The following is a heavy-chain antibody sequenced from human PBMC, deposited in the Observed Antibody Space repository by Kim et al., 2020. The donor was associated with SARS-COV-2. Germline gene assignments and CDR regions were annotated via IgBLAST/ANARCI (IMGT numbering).Heavy chain of an antibody. D-gene: IGHD3-16*01. CDR3: ASGGSLTFFNGH. Sequence: GGSLRLSCAASGFIFADYYMTWIRQAPGKGLEWVSYITSGGETIYYADSVKGRFTISRDNSNNLLYLHMTSLRPEDTAVYYCASGGSLTFFNGHWGGGTL. V-gene: IGHV3-11*04. CDR2: ITSGGETI. CDR1: GFIFADYY. J-gene: IGHJ2*01.